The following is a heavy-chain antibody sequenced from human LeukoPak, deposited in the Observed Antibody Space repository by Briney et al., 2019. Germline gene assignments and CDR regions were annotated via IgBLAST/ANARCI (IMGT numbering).Heavy chain of an antibody. CDR1: GYTFTGYY. CDR3: ARDLVESGYYYYYMDV. D-gene: IGHD2-15*01. V-gene: IGHV1-2*02. Sequence: ASVKVSCKASGYTFTGYYMHWVRQAPGQGLEWMGWINPNSGGTNYAQKFQGRVTMTRDTSISTAYMELSRLRSDDTAVYYCARDLVESGYYYYYMDVWGKGTTVTVSS. CDR2: INPNSGGT. J-gene: IGHJ6*03.